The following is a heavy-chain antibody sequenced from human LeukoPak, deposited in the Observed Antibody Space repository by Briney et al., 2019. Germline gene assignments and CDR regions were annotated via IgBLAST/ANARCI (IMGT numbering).Heavy chain of an antibody. CDR2: ISSSSSYI. CDR3: AKAWPYAFDI. V-gene: IGHV3-21*01. D-gene: IGHD5-12*01. Sequence: GGSLRLSCAASGFTFSSYAMSWVRQAPGKGLEWVSSISSSSSYIYYADSVKGRFTISRDNAKNSLYLQMNSLRAEDTAVYYCAKAWPYAFDIWGQGTMVTVSS. J-gene: IGHJ3*02. CDR1: GFTFSSYA.